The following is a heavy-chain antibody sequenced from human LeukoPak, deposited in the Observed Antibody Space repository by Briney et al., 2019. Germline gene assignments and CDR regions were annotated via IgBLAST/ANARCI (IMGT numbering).Heavy chain of an antibody. D-gene: IGHD6-19*01. J-gene: IGHJ4*02. CDR3: AREGSGVAGHFDY. Sequence: PGRSLRLSCAASGFTFSSYRMNWVRRAPGKGLEWVSSISSSSSYIYYADSVKGRFTISRDNAKNSLYLQVNSLRAEDTAVYYCAREGSGVAGHFDYWGQGTLVTVSS. CDR1: GFTFSSYR. CDR2: ISSSSSYI. V-gene: IGHV3-21*01.